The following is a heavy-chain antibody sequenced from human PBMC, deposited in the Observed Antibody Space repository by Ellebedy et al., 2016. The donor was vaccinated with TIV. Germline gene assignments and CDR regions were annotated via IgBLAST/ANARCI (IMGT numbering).Heavy chain of an antibody. CDR3: VRGRSSSWLNYYYYGMDV. J-gene: IGHJ6*02. Sequence: PGGSLRLSCVASEFTLSSYSMTWVRQAPGKGLEWVSSISSSSSYIYYADSMKGRFTISRDNAKNSLYLQMNSLRAEDTAVYYCVRGRSSSWLNYYYYGMDVWGQGTTVTVSS. CDR1: EFTLSSYS. CDR2: ISSSSSYI. V-gene: IGHV3-21*01. D-gene: IGHD6-13*01.